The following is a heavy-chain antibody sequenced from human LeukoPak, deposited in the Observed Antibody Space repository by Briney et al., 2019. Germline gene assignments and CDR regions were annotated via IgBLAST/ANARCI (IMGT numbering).Heavy chain of an antibody. CDR2: IKTKTDGGTR. Sequence: GGSLRLSCAASGFTLSNAWMSWVRQAPGKGLEWGGRIKTKTDGGTRDYAASVKGRFTISRDDSKNTLYLQMSSLETEDTAVYYCSRGGGAFDIWGQGTMVTVSS. CDR1: GFTLSNAW. CDR3: SRGGGAFDI. D-gene: IGHD1-26*01. J-gene: IGHJ3*02. V-gene: IGHV3-15*01.